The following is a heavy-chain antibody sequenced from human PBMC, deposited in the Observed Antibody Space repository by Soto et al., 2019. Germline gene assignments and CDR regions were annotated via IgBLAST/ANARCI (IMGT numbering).Heavy chain of an antibody. D-gene: IGHD5-18*01. CDR3: VRGGKDTYGLADY. Sequence: EVQLGESGGGSVQPGGSLRLSCAASGFTFSNYFMHWVRQRPGKGLEWVSHISRSDITRYADSVKGRFVISRDNAKNTLYLQMNNLRAEDTAVYYCVRGGKDTYGLADYWGQGTLVTVSS. CDR1: GFTFSNYF. J-gene: IGHJ4*02. V-gene: IGHV3-74*01. CDR2: ISRSDIT.